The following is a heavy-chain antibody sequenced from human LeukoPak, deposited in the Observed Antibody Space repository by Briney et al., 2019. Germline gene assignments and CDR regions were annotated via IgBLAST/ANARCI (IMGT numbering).Heavy chain of an antibody. CDR3: ARGEEHGSGTVHFDY. CDR1: GDSISNSHW. D-gene: IGHD3-10*01. Sequence: PSETLSLTCAVSGDSISNSHWWSWVRQPPRKGLEWIGEIYHGGSTNFNPSLKSRVTISVDRSNNQLSLRLTSVTAADTAVYYCARGEEHGSGTVHFDYWGQGTLVTVSS. V-gene: IGHV4-4*02. J-gene: IGHJ4*02. CDR2: IYHGGST.